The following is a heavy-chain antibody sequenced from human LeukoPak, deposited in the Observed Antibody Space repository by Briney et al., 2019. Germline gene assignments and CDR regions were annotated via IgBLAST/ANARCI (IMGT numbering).Heavy chain of an antibody. CDR2: INHSGST. D-gene: IGHD2-8*01. CDR1: GGSFSGYY. V-gene: IGHV4-34*01. CDR3: ARRGKMVQPTYYYYMDV. J-gene: IGHJ6*03. Sequence: PSETLSLTCAVYGGSFSGYYWSWILQPPGKGLEWIGEINHSGSTNYNPSLKSRVTISVDTSKNQFSLKLSSVTAADTAVYYCARRGKMVQPTYYYYMDVWGKGTTVTVSS.